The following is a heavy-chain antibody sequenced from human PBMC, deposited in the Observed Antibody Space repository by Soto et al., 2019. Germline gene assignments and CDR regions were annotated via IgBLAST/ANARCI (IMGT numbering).Heavy chain of an antibody. CDR1: GGSISSGGYY. Sequence: SETLSLTCTVSGGSISSGGYYWSWIRQHPGKGLEWIGYIYYSGSTYYNPSLKSRVTISVDTSKNQFSLKLSSVTAADTAVYYCARVRFGESVAGVDYYGMDVWGQGTTVTVSS. D-gene: IGHD3-10*01. CDR2: IYYSGST. CDR3: ARVRFGESVAGVDYYGMDV. J-gene: IGHJ6*02. V-gene: IGHV4-31*03.